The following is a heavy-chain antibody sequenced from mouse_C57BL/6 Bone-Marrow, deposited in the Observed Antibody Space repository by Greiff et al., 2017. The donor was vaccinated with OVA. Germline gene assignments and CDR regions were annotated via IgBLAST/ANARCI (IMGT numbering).Heavy chain of an antibody. CDR3: ARSSNSDYAMDY. CDR1: GYTFTSYW. CDR2: IDPSDSYT. J-gene: IGHJ4*01. D-gene: IGHD2-5*01. V-gene: IGHV1-50*01. Sequence: QVQLQQPGAELVKPGASVKLSCKASGYTFTSYWMQWVKQRPGQGLEWIGEIDPSDSYTNYNQKFKGKATLTVDTSSSTAYMQLSSLTSEDSAVYYCARSSNSDYAMDYWGQGTSVTVSS.